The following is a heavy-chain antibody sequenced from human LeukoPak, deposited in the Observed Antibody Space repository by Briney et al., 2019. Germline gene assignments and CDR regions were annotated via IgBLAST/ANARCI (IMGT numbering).Heavy chain of an antibody. J-gene: IGHJ4*02. Sequence: ASVKVSCKASGYTFTNYYIHWVRQAPGQGLEWMGIINPTGDSTTYAQKFQGRVTMTRDTSTNTVYMELSSLRSEDTAVYYCATGPPGVTTRYFDYWGQGTLVTVSS. CDR3: ATGPPGVTTRYFDY. CDR1: GYTFTNYY. D-gene: IGHD4-17*01. V-gene: IGHV1-46*01. CDR2: INPTGDST.